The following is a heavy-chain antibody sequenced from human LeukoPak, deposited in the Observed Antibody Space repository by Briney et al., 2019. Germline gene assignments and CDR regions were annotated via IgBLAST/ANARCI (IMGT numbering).Heavy chain of an antibody. V-gene: IGHV3-23*01. D-gene: IGHD4-11*01. CDR1: GFNFNTYA. CDR2: IGSDGGGR. J-gene: IGHJ4*02. Sequence: GGSLRLSGAASGFNFNTYARNWVRQAAGKGLEWVSVIGSDGGGREYADSVKGRFSISRDTSKNTLYLHMNSLRTEDTAIYYCAKYAPPTTVVTRFFDSWGQGSLVSVSS. CDR3: AKYAPPTTVVTRFFDS.